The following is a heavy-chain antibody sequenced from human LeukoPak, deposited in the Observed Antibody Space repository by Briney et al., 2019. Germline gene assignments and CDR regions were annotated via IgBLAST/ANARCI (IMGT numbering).Heavy chain of an antibody. J-gene: IGHJ6*02. CDR2: ISSGSSTT. Sequence: GGSLRLSCVASGFTFSSYSMNWVRQDPGKGLEWVSYISSGSSTTYYVDSVKGRFTISRDNAKNSLYLQMNSLRDEDTAVYYCAGARTYYYAMDVWGQGTTVTVSS. V-gene: IGHV3-48*02. CDR3: AGARTYYYAMDV. CDR1: GFTFSSYS.